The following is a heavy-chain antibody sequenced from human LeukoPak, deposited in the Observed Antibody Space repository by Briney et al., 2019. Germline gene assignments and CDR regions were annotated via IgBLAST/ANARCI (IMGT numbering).Heavy chain of an antibody. CDR2: VYQSGTT. V-gene: IGHV4-38-2*01. CDR3: ARGETIVADRREGDGFDI. CDR1: GYSISSYYY. D-gene: IGHD5-12*01. J-gene: IGHJ3*02. Sequence: PSETLSLTCVVSGYSISSYYYWVWIRQPPGKGLEWIGNVYQSGTTYSNPSLKSRVTMSVDTSKNQFSLKVNSVTAADRAVYYCARGETIVADRREGDGFDIWGQGTLVTVSS.